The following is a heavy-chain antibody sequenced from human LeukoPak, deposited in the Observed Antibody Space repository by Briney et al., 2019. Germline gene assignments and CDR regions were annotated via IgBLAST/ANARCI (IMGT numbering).Heavy chain of an antibody. J-gene: IGHJ4*02. D-gene: IGHD3-22*01. Sequence: SETLSLTCAVYVGSFCGYYWSWIRQPPGKGLEWIGEINHSGSTNYNPSLKSRVTISIDTSRNQFSLKLSSVTAADTAVYYCARGFPYNYDSSGYWGQGTLVTVSS. CDR2: INHSGST. CDR1: VGSFCGYY. V-gene: IGHV4-34*01. CDR3: ARGFPYNYDSSGY.